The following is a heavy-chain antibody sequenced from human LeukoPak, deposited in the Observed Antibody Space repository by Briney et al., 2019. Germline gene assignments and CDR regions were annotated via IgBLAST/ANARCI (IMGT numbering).Heavy chain of an antibody. CDR3: AKRAFGENFFDF. J-gene: IGHJ4*02. V-gene: IGHV3-23*01. CDR1: GFTFSSYA. D-gene: IGHD3-10*01. CDR2: LSGSGGST. Sequence: GGSLRLSCAASGFTFSSYAMTWVRQAPGKGLQWVSTLSGSGGSTYYTDSVKGRFTISRDNSKNTLYLQMNSLRAEDTAIYYCAKRAFGENFFDFWGQGTLVAVSS.